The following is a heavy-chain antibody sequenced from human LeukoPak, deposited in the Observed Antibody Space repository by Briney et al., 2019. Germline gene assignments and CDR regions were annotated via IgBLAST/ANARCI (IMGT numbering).Heavy chain of an antibody. V-gene: IGHV1-8*01. D-gene: IGHD1-26*01. J-gene: IGHJ4*02. CDR3: ATVVRWGATTDY. CDR2: MNPNSGNT. Sequence: ASVKVSCKASGYTFTSYDINWVRQATGQGLEWMGWMNPNSGNTGYAQKFQGRVTMTRNTSISTAYMELSSLRSEDTAVYYCATVVRWGATTDYWGQGTLVTVSS. CDR1: GYTFTSYD.